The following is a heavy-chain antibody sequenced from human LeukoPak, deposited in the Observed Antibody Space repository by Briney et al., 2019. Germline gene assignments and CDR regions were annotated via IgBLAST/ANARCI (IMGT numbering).Heavy chain of an antibody. CDR2: ISGSGGST. Sequence: PGGSLRLSCAASGFTFSSYAMSWVRQAPGKGLEWVSAISGSGGSTYYADSVKGRFTISRDNSKNTLYLQMNSLRAEDTAVYYCAKDPSILTGYYAFDYWGQGTLVTVSS. V-gene: IGHV3-23*01. CDR1: GFTFSSYA. CDR3: AKDPSILTGYYAFDY. J-gene: IGHJ4*02. D-gene: IGHD3-9*01.